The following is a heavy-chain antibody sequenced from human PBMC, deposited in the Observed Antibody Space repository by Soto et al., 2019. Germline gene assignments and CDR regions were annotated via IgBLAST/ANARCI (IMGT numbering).Heavy chain of an antibody. CDR1: GFTFSSYG. CDR3: AKVSFGGDLSRDADAFDI. J-gene: IGHJ3*02. Sequence: GGSLRLSCAASGFTFSSYGMHWVRQAPGKGLEWVAVISYDGSNKYYADSVKGRFTISRDNSKNTLYLQMNSLRAEDTAVYYCAKVSFGGDLSRDADAFDIWGQGTMVTVSS. V-gene: IGHV3-30*18. CDR2: ISYDGSNK. D-gene: IGHD3-10*01.